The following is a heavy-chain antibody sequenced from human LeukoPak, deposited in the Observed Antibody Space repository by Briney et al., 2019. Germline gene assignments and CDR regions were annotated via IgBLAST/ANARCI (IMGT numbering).Heavy chain of an antibody. CDR3: ASLARYCSSTSCYIGGWLDY. D-gene: IGHD2-2*02. V-gene: IGHV3-11*04. J-gene: IGHJ4*02. CDR2: ISSSGSTI. CDR1: GFTFSDYY. Sequence: PGGSLRLSCAASGFTFSDYYMSWIRQAPGKGLEWVSYISSSGSTIYYADSVKGRFTISRDNAKNSLYLQMNSLRAEDTAVYYCASLARYCSSTSCYIGGWLDYWGQGTLVTVSS.